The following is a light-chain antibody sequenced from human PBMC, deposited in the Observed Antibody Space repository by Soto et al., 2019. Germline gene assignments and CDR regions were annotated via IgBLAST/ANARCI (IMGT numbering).Light chain of an antibody. CDR1: SSDVGGYNY. V-gene: IGLV2-14*01. J-gene: IGLJ2*01. CDR2: EVN. CDR3: SSYTTTSTVA. Sequence: QSVLTQPASVSGSPGQSITISCTGTSSDVGGYNYVSWYQQHPGKAPKLMIYEVNNRPSGVSNRFSGSKSGNTASLTISGLQAEDEADYYCSSYTTTSTVAFGGGTKVTVL.